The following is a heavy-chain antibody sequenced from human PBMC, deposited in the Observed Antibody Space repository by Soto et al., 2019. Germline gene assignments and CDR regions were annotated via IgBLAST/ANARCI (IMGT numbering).Heavy chain of an antibody. D-gene: IGHD5-18*01. CDR1: GYTFTSYG. Sequence: QVQLVQSGAEVKKPGASVKVSCKASGYTFTSYGISWVRQAPGQGLEWMGWISAYNGNTNYAQKLQGRVTMTTDTSTSTAYMELRSLRSDDTAVYYCARGRSGYSYGYSSGAQRNYFDYWGQGTLVTVSS. V-gene: IGHV1-18*04. CDR2: ISAYNGNT. CDR3: ARGRSGYSYGYSSGAQRNYFDY. J-gene: IGHJ4*02.